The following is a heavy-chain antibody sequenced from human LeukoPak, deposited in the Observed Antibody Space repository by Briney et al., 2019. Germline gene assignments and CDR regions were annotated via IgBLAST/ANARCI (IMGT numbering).Heavy chain of an antibody. CDR1: GFTLNMYS. CDR2: VSSSSSLI. J-gene: IGHJ6*03. Sequence: PGGSLRLSCAASGFTLNMYSMNWVRQAPRKGLEWVSYVSSSSSLIYYSDSVRGRFTISRDSATNSVSLQMNSLRVEDTAVYYCAREDGYCSGGSCYTWYYMDVWGKGTTVTVSS. D-gene: IGHD2-15*01. CDR3: AREDGYCSGGSCYTWYYMDV. V-gene: IGHV3-48*01.